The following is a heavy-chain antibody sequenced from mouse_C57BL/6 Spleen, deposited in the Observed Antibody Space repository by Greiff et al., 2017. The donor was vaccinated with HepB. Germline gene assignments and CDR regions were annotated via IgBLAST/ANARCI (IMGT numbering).Heavy chain of an antibody. CDR2: INPYNGGT. J-gene: IGHJ4*01. CDR1: GYTFTDYY. Sequence: EVQLQQSGPVLVKPGASVKMSCKASGYTFTDYYMNWVKQSHGKSLEWIGVINPYNGGTSYNQKFKGKATFTVDKSSSTAYMELNSLTSEDSAVYYCARGDYYYGSSYAMDYWGQGTSVTVSS. V-gene: IGHV1-19*01. CDR3: ARGDYYYGSSYAMDY. D-gene: IGHD1-1*01.